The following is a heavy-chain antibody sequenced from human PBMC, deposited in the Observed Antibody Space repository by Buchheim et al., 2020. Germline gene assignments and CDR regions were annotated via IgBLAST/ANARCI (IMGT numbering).Heavy chain of an antibody. CDR2: ISYDGSNI. V-gene: IGHV3-30-3*01. J-gene: IGHJ6*02. D-gene: IGHD1-1*01. Sequence: QVQLVESGGGVVQPGRSLRLSCAASGFAFNNYDIHWVRQAPGKGLEWVAVISYDGSNINYADSVKGRFTISRDNSKNTLYLQMDSLRAEDTAVYYCARTGCLDYYYSYYGMHVWGQGTT. CDR3: ARTGCLDYYYSYYGMHV. CDR1: GFAFNNYD.